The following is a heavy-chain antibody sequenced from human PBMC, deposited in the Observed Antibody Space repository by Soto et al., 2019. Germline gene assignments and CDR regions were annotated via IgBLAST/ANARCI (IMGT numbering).Heavy chain of an antibody. Sequence: EVQLVESGGGLVKPGGSLRLSCAASGFTFSSYSMNWVRQAPGKGLEWVSSISSSSSYIYYADSVKGRFTISRDNAKNSLYLQMNSLRAEDTAVYYCAGGSGVVVVAATEFDEYFQHWGQGTLVTVSS. D-gene: IGHD2-15*01. CDR1: GFTFSSYS. CDR3: AGGSGVVVVAATEFDEYFQH. CDR2: ISSSSSYI. J-gene: IGHJ1*01. V-gene: IGHV3-21*01.